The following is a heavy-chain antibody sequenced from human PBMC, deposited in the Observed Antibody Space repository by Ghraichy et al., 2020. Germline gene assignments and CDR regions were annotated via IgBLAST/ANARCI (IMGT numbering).Heavy chain of an antibody. J-gene: IGHJ2*01. Sequence: GGSLRLPCAASGFTFSSYVMSWVRQAPGKGLEWVSAISGSGGSTYYADSVKGRFTISRDNSKNTLYLQMNSLRAEDTALYYCAMPPTRSCARFDLWGRGTLVTVSS. V-gene: IGHV3-23*01. CDR1: GFTFSSYV. CDR3: AMPPTRSCARFDL. CDR2: ISGSGGST. D-gene: IGHD5-24*01.